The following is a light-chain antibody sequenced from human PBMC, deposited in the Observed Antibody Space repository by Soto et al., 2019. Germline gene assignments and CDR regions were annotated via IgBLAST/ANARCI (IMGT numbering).Light chain of an antibody. CDR2: WSS. CDR3: QQYYDTPFT. CDR1: QSLVYSSNNKNY. V-gene: IGKV4-1*01. Sequence: DIVMTQSPDSLAVSLGERATINCKSSQSLVYSSNNKNYLAWFQQKPGQPPNLLIYWSSIRESGVTYRFSGRGSWTDFTLTNSSLQAEDVAVDSCQQYYDTPFTLGPGTKVDIK. J-gene: IGKJ3*01.